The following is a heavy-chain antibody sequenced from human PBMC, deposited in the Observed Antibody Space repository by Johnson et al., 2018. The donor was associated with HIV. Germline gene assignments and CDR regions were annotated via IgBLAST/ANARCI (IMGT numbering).Heavy chain of an antibody. Sequence: VQLVESGGGLVQPGGSLRLSCAASGFTFSSYWMSWVRQAPGKGLEWVTNIKLDGSEKYYVDSVKGRFTISRDNAKNSLYLKMNILRAEDTAVYYCAKLTRLDAFDIWGQGTMVTVSS. CDR2: IKLDGSEK. CDR3: AKLTRLDAFDI. D-gene: IGHD4-23*01. V-gene: IGHV3-7*01. J-gene: IGHJ3*02. CDR1: GFTFSSYW.